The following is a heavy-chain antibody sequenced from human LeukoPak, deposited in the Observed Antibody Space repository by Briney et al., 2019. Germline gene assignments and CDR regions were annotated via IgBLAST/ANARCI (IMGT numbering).Heavy chain of an antibody. Sequence: GASVKVSCKASGYTFTSYYMHWVRQAPGQGLEWMGIINPSIGSTSYAQKFQARVTMTRDTSTSTVYMELSSLRTEDTAVYYCVRGAYAKEELAPPGWDYWGQGTLATVSS. V-gene: IGHV1-46*01. CDR1: GYTFTSYY. J-gene: IGHJ4*02. D-gene: IGHD1-26*01. CDR3: VRGAYAKEELAPPGWDY. CDR2: INPSIGST.